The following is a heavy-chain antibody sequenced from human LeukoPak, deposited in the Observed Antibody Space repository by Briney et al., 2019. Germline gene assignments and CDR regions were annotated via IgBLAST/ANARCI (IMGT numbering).Heavy chain of an antibody. V-gene: IGHV4-34*01. Sequence: SETLSLTCAVYGGSFSGYSWSWIRQPPGKGLEWIGEINHSGSTNFNPSLKSRVTISIDTSKTQFSLNLSSVTAADTAVYYCATIGFQHWSQGTLVTVSS. D-gene: IGHD5-24*01. CDR3: ATIGFQH. CDR2: INHSGST. CDR1: GGSFSGYS. J-gene: IGHJ1*01.